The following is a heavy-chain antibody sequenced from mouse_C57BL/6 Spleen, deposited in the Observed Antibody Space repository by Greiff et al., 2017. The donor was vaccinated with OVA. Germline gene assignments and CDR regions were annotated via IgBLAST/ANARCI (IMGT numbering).Heavy chain of an antibody. V-gene: IGHV1-54*01. CDR3: ARGYYDYAFDY. Sequence: VQVVESGAELVRPGTSVKVSCKASGYAFTNYLIEWVKQRPGQGLEWIGVINPGSGGTNYNEKFKGKATLTADKSSSTAYMQLSSLTSEDSAVYFCARGYYDYAFDYWGQGTTLTVSS. CDR1: GYAFTNYL. J-gene: IGHJ2*01. CDR2: INPGSGGT. D-gene: IGHD2-4*01.